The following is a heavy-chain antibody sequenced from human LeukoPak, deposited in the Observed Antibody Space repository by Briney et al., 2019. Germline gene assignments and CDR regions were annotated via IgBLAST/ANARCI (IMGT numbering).Heavy chain of an antibody. Sequence: GASVKVSCKASGYTFTSYYMHWVRQAPGQGLEWMGIINPSGGSTSYAQKFQGRVTMTRDTSTSTVYMELSSLRSEDTAVYCCARDMDTAMPSNWFDPWGQGTLVTVSS. CDR1: GYTFTSYY. D-gene: IGHD5-18*01. CDR2: INPSGGST. J-gene: IGHJ5*02. V-gene: IGHV1-46*01. CDR3: ARDMDTAMPSNWFDP.